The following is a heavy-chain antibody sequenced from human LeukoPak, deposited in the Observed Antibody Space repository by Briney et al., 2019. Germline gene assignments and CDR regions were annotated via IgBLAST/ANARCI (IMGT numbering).Heavy chain of an antibody. Sequence: VASVKISCKASGYTFTGYYMHWVRQAPGQGLEWMVWINPNSGGTNYAQKFQGRVTMTRDTSISTAYMELSRLRSDDTAVYYCARVSVSIFGVVISIDYWGQGTLVTVSS. V-gene: IGHV1-2*02. CDR1: GYTFTGYY. D-gene: IGHD3-3*01. CDR2: INPNSGGT. J-gene: IGHJ4*02. CDR3: ARVSVSIFGVVISIDY.